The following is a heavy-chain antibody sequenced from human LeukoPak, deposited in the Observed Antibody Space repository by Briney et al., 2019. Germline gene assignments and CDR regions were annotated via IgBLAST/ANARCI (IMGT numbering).Heavy chain of an antibody. J-gene: IGHJ6*04. CDR3: ARAGGYDILDGMDV. Sequence: SETLSLTCTVSGGSVSSGSYYWSWIRQPPGKGLEWIGYIYYSGSTNYNPSLKSRVTISVDTSKNQFSLKPSSVTAADTAVYYCARAGGYDILDGMDVWGKGTTVTVSS. V-gene: IGHV4-61*01. D-gene: IGHD3-9*01. CDR1: GGSVSSGSYY. CDR2: IYYSGST.